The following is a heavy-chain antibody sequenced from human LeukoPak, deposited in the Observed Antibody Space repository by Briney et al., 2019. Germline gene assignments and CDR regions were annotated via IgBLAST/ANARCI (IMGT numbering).Heavy chain of an antibody. Sequence: PGGSLRLSCAASGFTFSSYSMNWVRQAPGKGLEWVSSISSSSYIYYADSVKGRFTISRDNAKNSLYLQMNSLRAEDTAVYYCARDPGRGGKAVMDYWGQGTLVTVSS. CDR3: ARDPGRGGKAVMDY. CDR1: GFTFSSYS. J-gene: IGHJ4*02. D-gene: IGHD3-16*01. V-gene: IGHV3-21*01. CDR2: ISSSSYI.